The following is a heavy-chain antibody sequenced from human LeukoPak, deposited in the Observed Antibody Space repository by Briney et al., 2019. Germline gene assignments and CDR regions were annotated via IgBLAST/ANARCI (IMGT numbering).Heavy chain of an antibody. J-gene: IGHJ5*02. CDR3: ARVWYDFWSGYSDPSPAGFDP. D-gene: IGHD3-3*01. CDR2: IIPIFGTA. V-gene: IGHV1-69*05. CDR1: GYTFTSYG. Sequence: SVKVSCKASGYTFTSYGISWVRQAPGQGLEWMGGIIPIFGTANYAQKFQGRVTITTDESTSTAYMELSSLRSEDTAVYYCARVWYDFWSGYSDPSPAGFDPWGQGTLVTVSS.